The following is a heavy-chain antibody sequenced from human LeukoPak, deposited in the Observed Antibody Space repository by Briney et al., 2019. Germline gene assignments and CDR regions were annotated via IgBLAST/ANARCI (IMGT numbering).Heavy chain of an antibody. V-gene: IGHV3-23*01. CDR3: AKANWVSNADGVW. J-gene: IGHJ4*02. Sequence: GGSLRLSCEASGLSFTNYAMMWVRQAPGKGLQWISTLTGYGGAYYADSGEGRFTLSRDDSRNTVYLQLNNLRVEDTAIYYCAKANWVSNADGVWWGQGTQVTVSS. CDR1: GLSFTNYA. D-gene: IGHD3-3*01. CDR2: LTGYGGA.